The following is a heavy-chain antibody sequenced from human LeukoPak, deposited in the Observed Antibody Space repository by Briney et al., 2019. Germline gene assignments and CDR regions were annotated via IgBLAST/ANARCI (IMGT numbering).Heavy chain of an antibody. V-gene: IGHV4-39*02. Sequence: SETLSLTCTVSGGSISTSSYFWGWIRRPPGKGLEWIGEIHPSGSTSYNPSLKSRVTISVDTSKNNFFLILTSVTAADTAVYSCARGTDAYKGGNDWGQGTLVTVSS. D-gene: IGHD5-24*01. J-gene: IGHJ4*02. CDR3: ARGTDAYKGGND. CDR2: IHPSGST. CDR1: GGSISTSSYF.